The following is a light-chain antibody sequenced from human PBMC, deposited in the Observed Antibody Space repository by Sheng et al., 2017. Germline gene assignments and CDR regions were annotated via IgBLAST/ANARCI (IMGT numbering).Light chain of an antibody. CDR3: QQYGSLPIT. J-gene: IGKJ5*01. CDR2: DAS. CDR1: QSVGAY. Sequence: IVLTQSPGTLSLSPGERATLSCWASQSVGAYLAWYQHKPGQAPRLLIFDASSRATGIPDRFSGSGSGTDFTLTISRLEPEDFAVYYCQQYGSLPITFGQGTQLEIK. V-gene: IGKV3-20*01.